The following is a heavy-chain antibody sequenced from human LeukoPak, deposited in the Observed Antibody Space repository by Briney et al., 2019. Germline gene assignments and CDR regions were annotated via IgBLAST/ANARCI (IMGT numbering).Heavy chain of an antibody. CDR2: IYPGDSDT. D-gene: IGHD4-23*01. V-gene: IGHV5-51*01. Sequence: GESLKISCKGSGYSFTSYWIGWVRQMPGKGLEWMGIIYPGDSDTRYSPSFQGRVTISADKSISTAYLQWSSLKASDTAVYYCAGPDRWSYYYMDVWGKGTTVTVSS. J-gene: IGHJ6*03. CDR1: GYSFTSYW. CDR3: AGPDRWSYYYMDV.